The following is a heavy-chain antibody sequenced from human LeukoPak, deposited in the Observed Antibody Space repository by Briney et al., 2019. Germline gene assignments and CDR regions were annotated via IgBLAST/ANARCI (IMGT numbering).Heavy chain of an antibody. CDR3: AKDRGLFD. V-gene: IGHV3-9*01. CDR1: GFTFDDYA. Sequence: SGGSLRLSCAPSGFTFDDYAMHWVRQAPGKGLEWVSGISWNSGSIGYADSVKGRFTISRDNAKNSLYLQMNSLRAEDTALYYCAKDRGLFDWGQGTLVTVSS. J-gene: IGHJ4*02. D-gene: IGHD3-16*01. CDR2: ISWNSGSI.